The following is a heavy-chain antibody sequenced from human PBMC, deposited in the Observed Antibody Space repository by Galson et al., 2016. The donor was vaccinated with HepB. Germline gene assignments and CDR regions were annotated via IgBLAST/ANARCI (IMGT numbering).Heavy chain of an antibody. CDR3: TRDGSSWSAY. Sequence: SLRLSCAASGFTFRSYWMGWVRQAPGKGLEWVANINQDGNEKYFVGSVMFRFTIPRDNAKNSLYLQMDRLRAEDTAVYYCTRDGSSWSAYWGQGTLVTVSS. CDR1: GFTFRSYW. D-gene: IGHD6-13*01. CDR2: INQDGNEK. J-gene: IGHJ4*02. V-gene: IGHV3-7*03.